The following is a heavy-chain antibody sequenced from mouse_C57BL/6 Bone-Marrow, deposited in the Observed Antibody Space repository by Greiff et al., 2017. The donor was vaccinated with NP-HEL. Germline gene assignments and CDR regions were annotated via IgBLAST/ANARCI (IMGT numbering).Heavy chain of an antibody. Sequence: VQLQQSGPGLVQPSQSLSITCTVSGFSLTSYGVHWVRQSPGKGLEWLGVIWSGGSTDYNAAFISRLSISKDNSKSQVFFKMNSLQADDIAIYYCARNYGNYVLYYYAMDYWGQGTSVTVSS. CDR1: GFSLTSYG. V-gene: IGHV2-2*01. D-gene: IGHD2-1*01. CDR2: IWSGGST. J-gene: IGHJ4*01. CDR3: ARNYGNYVLYYYAMDY.